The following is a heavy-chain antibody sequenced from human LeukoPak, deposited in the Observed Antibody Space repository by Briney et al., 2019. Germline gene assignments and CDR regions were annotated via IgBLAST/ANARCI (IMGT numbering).Heavy chain of an antibody. V-gene: IGHV1-8*01. CDR1: GYTFTSCD. CDR2: MNPNSGNT. J-gene: IGHJ4*02. D-gene: IGHD6-19*01. CDR3: TRGSSGRRDY. Sequence: ASVKVSCKASGYTFTSCDINWVRQATGQGLEWIGWMNPNSGNTGYGQSFQGRVTMTRDNSISTAYMELSNLRSEDTATYYCTRGSSGRRDYWGQGTLVTVSS.